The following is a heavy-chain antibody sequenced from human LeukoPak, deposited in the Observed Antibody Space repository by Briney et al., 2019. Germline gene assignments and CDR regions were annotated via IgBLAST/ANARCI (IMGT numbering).Heavy chain of an antibody. D-gene: IGHD5-18*01. CDR1: GGSISSGDYY. V-gene: IGHV4-30-4*01. CDR3: AREGYSYVYVVFDY. CDR2: IYYSGST. Sequence: PSETLSLTCTVSGGSISSGDYYWSWIRQPPGKGLEWIGYIYYSGSTYYNPSLKSRVTISVDTSKNQFSLKLSSVTAADTAVYYCAREGYSYVYVVFDYWGQGTLVPVPS. J-gene: IGHJ4*02.